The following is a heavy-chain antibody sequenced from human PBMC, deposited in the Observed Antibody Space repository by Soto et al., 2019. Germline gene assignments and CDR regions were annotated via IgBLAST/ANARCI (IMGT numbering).Heavy chain of an antibody. Sequence: QIQLVQCGGEVERPGASVTVSCEASGYIFTTYGLSWVRQTPAHGLEWMGWISTDSGYTQYSQFLQGRVTMTRDTSTNTGYMELRDLTSDDTGIYYFARDRPPGSLYGMDAWGQGTAVTVSS. J-gene: IGHJ6*02. CDR1: GYIFTTYG. CDR3: ARDRPPGSLYGMDA. V-gene: IGHV1-18*01. CDR2: ISTDSGYT.